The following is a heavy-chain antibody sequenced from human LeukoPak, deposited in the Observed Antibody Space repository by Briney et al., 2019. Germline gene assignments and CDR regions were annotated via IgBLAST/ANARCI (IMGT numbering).Heavy chain of an antibody. CDR2: IIPIFGTA. J-gene: IGHJ6*03. Sequence: ASVKVSCKASGYTFTGYYMHWVRQAPGQGLEWMGGIIPIFGTANYAQKLQGRVTMTTDTSTSTAYMELRSLRSDDTAVYYCARGPGGRSGYYPLEDYYYYYYMDVWGKGTTVTVSS. CDR1: GYTFTGYY. D-gene: IGHD3-22*01. CDR3: ARGPGGRSGYYPLEDYYYYYYMDV. V-gene: IGHV1-18*04.